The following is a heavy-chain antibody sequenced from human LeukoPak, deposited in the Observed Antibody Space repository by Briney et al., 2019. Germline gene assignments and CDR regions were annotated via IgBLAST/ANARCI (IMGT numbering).Heavy chain of an antibody. V-gene: IGHV3-21*01. CDR2: ISSSSSYI. D-gene: IGHD1-26*01. Sequence: KSGGSLRLSCAASGFTFSSYSMNWVRQAPGKGLEWVSSISSSSSYIYYADSVKGRITISRDNAKNSLYLQMNSLRAEDTAVYYCARDAREFDYWGQGTLVTVSS. CDR1: GFTFSSYS. CDR3: ARDAREFDY. J-gene: IGHJ4*02.